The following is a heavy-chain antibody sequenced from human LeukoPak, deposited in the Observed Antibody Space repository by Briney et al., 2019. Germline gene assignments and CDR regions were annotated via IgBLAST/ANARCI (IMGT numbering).Heavy chain of an antibody. J-gene: IGHJ4*02. V-gene: IGHV3-23*01. CDR2: ISGSGAST. Sequence: GGSLRLSCLTSGFTLSTNAMSWVRQAPGKGLEWISGISGSGASTYYADSVKGRFTISRDDSRNTLYLQMNSLRGDDTAVYYCARGSSWLDYWGQGILVTVSS. CDR1: GFTLSTNA. D-gene: IGHD6-13*01. CDR3: ARGSSWLDY.